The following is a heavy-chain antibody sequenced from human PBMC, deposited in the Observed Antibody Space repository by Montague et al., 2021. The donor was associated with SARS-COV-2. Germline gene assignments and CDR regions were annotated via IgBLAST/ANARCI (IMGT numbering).Heavy chain of an antibody. Sequence: SETLSLTCAVSGVSITSTNWWSLVRQPPGKGLEWIGEIFYGGIATYNPSLKSRATISMDRSRNLIFLKLSSVTAADTAIYYCAGKVLTVPADYWGQGTLVTVS. D-gene: IGHD4-11*01. J-gene: IGHJ4*02. CDR1: GVSITSTNW. CDR2: IFYGGIA. CDR3: AGKVLTVPADY. V-gene: IGHV4-4*02.